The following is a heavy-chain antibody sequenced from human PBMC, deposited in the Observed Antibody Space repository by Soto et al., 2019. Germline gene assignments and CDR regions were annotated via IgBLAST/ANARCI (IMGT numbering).Heavy chain of an antibody. J-gene: IGHJ5*02. CDR1: GGSFIGYY. V-gene: IGHV4-34*01. Sequence: QVQLQQWGAGLLKPSGTVSLTCAVYGGSFIGYYGTWIRQPPGKGLEWIGEINHSGSTNYNPSLKSRVTISADTSKNQFSLRLSSVTAADTAVYYCATLGHYDFWSGFRKGNWFDPWGQGTLVTVSS. CDR2: INHSGST. CDR3: ATLGHYDFWSGFRKGNWFDP. D-gene: IGHD3-3*01.